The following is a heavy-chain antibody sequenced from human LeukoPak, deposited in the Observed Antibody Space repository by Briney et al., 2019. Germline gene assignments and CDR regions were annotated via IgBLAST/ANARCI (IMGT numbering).Heavy chain of an antibody. CDR1: GYTFTSYD. CDR3: ARVSLGDYVHFDY. D-gene: IGHD4-17*01. CDR2: MNPNSGNT. Sequence: ASVKVSCKARGYTFTSYDINWVRQATGQGLEWMGWMNPNSGNTGYAQKFQGRVTMTRNTSISTAYMELSSLRSEDTAVYYCARVSLGDYVHFDYWGQGTLVTVSS. J-gene: IGHJ4*02. V-gene: IGHV1-8*01.